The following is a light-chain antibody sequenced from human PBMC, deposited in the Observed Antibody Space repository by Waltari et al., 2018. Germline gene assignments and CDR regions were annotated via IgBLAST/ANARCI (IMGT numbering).Light chain of an antibody. CDR2: DTN. Sequence: NFMLNQPHSVSGSPGETISISCIGISSGYVHWYQQRPDSSPTTVIYDTNQRPSGVPDRFSGSGDSSSNSASLTISGLTTEDEADYYCQSYDRSKWVFGGGTKLTVL. J-gene: IGLJ3*02. CDR3: QSYDRSKWV. CDR1: SSGY. V-gene: IGLV6-57*01.